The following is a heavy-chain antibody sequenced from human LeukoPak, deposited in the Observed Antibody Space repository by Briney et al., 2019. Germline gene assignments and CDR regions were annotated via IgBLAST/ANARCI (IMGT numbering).Heavy chain of an antibody. Sequence: TGGSLRLSCAASGFTFSIYSINWVRKAPGKGLEWVSYISSSSSTIYYADSVKGRFTISRDNAKNSLYLQMNSLRAEDTAVYYCATDYYGDYSFQHWGQGTLVTVSS. J-gene: IGHJ1*01. D-gene: IGHD4-17*01. CDR2: ISSSSSTI. CDR3: ATDYYGDYSFQH. V-gene: IGHV3-48*01. CDR1: GFTFSIYS.